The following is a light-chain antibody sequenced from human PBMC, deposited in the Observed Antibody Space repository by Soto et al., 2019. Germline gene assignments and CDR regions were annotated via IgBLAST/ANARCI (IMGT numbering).Light chain of an antibody. CDR3: QHYGRSPPFT. V-gene: IGKV3-20*01. J-gene: IGKJ5*01. CDR1: QSVSRSY. CDR2: GTS. Sequence: EVVLTQSPGTLSLSPGERATLSCRASQSVSRSYVVWYQQKPGQAPSLLIYGTSSRATGIPDRFSGSASGTDFTLTISRLEPEDFAVYYCQHYGRSPPFTFGQGTRLEIK.